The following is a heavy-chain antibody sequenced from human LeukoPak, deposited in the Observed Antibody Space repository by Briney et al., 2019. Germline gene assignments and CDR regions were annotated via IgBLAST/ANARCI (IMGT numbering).Heavy chain of an antibody. CDR1: GGSISSSSYY. Sequence: PSETLSLTFTVSGGSISSSSYYWGWIRQPPGKGLEWIGSIYYSGSTYYNPSLKSRVTISVDTSKNQFSLKLSSVTAADTAVYYCARCPGDDILTGPIDYWGQGTLVTVSS. V-gene: IGHV4-39*01. CDR3: ARCPGDDILTGPIDY. D-gene: IGHD3-9*01. CDR2: IYYSGST. J-gene: IGHJ4*02.